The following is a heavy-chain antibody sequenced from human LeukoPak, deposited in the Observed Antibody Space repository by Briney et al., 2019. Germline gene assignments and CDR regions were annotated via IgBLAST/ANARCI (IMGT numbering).Heavy chain of an antibody. CDR1: GFPFTVYP. J-gene: IGHJ4*02. CDR3: ARDPHTALDY. D-gene: IGHD5-18*01. Sequence: GGSLRLSCAASGFPFTVYPTHWVRQAPGKGLEWVSVSSSDETYKFYADSVRGRFTISRDNSKNRLYLQMSDLRAEDTAVYYCARDPHTALDYWGQGTLVTVSS. V-gene: IGHV3-30-3*01. CDR2: SSSDETYK.